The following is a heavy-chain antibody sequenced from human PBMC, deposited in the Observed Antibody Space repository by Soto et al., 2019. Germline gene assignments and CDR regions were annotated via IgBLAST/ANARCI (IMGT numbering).Heavy chain of an antibody. CDR2: ISYDGSNK. D-gene: IGHD4-17*01. Sequence: GGSLRLSCAASGFTFSSYAMHWVRQAPGKGLEWVAVISYDGSNKYYADSVKGRFTISRDNSKNTLYLQMNSLRAEDTAVYYCARFPGRYGDHVFDYWGQGTLVTVSS. J-gene: IGHJ4*02. CDR1: GFTFSSYA. CDR3: ARFPGRYGDHVFDY. V-gene: IGHV3-30-3*01.